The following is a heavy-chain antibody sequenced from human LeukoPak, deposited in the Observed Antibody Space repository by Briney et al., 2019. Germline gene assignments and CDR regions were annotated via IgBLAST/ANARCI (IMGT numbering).Heavy chain of an antibody. CDR3: ARLGSSWSHFDY. J-gene: IGHJ4*02. Sequence: GEALKISWKGSWYSFTSYWIRWVRQMPGKGLGWMEIIYPGDSDTRYSPSFQGQVTISADKSISTAYLQWSSLKASDTAMYYCARLGSSWSHFDYWGQGTLVTVSS. CDR2: IYPGDSDT. V-gene: IGHV5-51*01. CDR1: WYSFTSYW. D-gene: IGHD6-13*01.